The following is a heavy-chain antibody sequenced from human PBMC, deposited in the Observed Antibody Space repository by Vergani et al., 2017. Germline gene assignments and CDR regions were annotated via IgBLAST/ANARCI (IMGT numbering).Heavy chain of an antibody. CDR3: AKIAVASTYYYYYMDV. D-gene: IGHD6-19*01. V-gene: IGHV4-34*01. J-gene: IGHJ6*03. CDR2: INHSGST. Sequence: QVQLQQWGAGLLKPSETLSLTCAVYGGSFSGYYWSWIRQPPGKGLEWIGEINHSGSTNYNPSLKSRVTISVDTSKNQFSLKLSSVTAADTAVYYCAKIAVASTYYYYYMDVWGKGTTVTVSS. CDR1: GGSFSGYY.